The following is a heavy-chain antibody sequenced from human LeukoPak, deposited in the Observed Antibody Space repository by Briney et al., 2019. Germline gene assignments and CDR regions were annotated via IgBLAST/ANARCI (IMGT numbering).Heavy chain of an antibody. Sequence: SETLSLTCTVSGGSISSYYWSWIRQPPGKGLEWIGYIYYSGSTNYNPSLKSRVTISVDTSKNQFSLKLSSVTAADTAVYYCARDAPLGKGRLGELDYWGQGTLVTVSS. D-gene: IGHD2-21*01. CDR3: ARDAPLGKGRLGELDY. CDR1: GGSISSYY. CDR2: IYYSGST. J-gene: IGHJ4*02. V-gene: IGHV4-59*01.